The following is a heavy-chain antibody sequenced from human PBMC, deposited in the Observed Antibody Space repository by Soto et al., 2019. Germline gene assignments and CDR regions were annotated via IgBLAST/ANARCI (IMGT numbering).Heavy chain of an antibody. J-gene: IGHJ6*02. D-gene: IGHD3-10*01. CDR2: IWYDGSNK. Sequence: GGSLRLSCAASGFTFSSYGMHWVRQAPGKGLEWVAVIWYDGSNKYYADSVKGRFTISRDNSKNTLYLQMNSLRAEDTAVYYCARARGTYYYGSGSYYYYYGMDVWGQGTTVTVSS. CDR1: GFTFSSYG. V-gene: IGHV3-33*01. CDR3: ARARGTYYYGSGSYYYYYGMDV.